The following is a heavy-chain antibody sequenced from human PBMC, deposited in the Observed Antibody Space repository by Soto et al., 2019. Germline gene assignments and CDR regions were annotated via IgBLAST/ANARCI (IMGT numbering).Heavy chain of an antibody. CDR1: GFTFSSYG. Sequence: PGGALRLSCGASGFTFSSYGMHWGRQAPGKGREWVAVIWYDGSNKYYADSVKGRFTISRDNSKNTLYLQMNSLRAEDTAVYYCARGGLTDYFDSWGQGTLVTVSS. J-gene: IGHJ4*02. CDR2: IWYDGSNK. V-gene: IGHV3-33*01. CDR3: ARGGLTDYFDS. D-gene: IGHD3-16*01.